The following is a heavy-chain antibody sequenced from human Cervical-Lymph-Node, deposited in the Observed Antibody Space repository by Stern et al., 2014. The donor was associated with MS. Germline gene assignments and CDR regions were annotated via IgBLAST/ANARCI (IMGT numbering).Heavy chain of an antibody. D-gene: IGHD7-27*01. CDR3: ARSPGRASEFDH. J-gene: IGHJ4*02. Sequence: QVQLGQSGPGQVKPSETLSLTCTLSGGSIGRSYWSWIRQFPGQGLQWIGYISYSGITKYSPSLNSRVTISVDTSRNQFSLKMSSVTAADTAVYYCARSPGRASEFDHWGQGILDTVSS. CDR1: GGSIGRSY. V-gene: IGHV4-59*01. CDR2: ISYSGIT.